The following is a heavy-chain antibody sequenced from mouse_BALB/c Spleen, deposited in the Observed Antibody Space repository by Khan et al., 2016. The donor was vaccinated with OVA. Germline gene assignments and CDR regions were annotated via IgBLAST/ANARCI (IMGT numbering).Heavy chain of an antibody. Sequence: EVQLVESGPGLVKPSQSLSLTCTVTGYSITSDYAWNWIRQFQGNKLEWMGLISYSGNTNYNPSLKSRISITRDTSKNQFFLQLNSVTTEDTATYYCSRVYGGDFDYWSQGTTRTVSS. CDR1: GYSITSDYA. CDR3: SRVYGGDFDY. CDR2: ISYSGNT. V-gene: IGHV3-2*02. D-gene: IGHD1-1*01. J-gene: IGHJ2*01.